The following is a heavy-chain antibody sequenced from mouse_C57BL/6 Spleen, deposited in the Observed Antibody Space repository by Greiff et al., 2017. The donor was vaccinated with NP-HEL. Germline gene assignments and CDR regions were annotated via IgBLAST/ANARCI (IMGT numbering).Heavy chain of an antibody. CDR2: IYPGDGDT. V-gene: IGHV1-82*01. J-gene: IGHJ2*01. D-gene: IGHD1-1*01. Sequence: VQLQQSGPELVKPGASVKISCKASGYAFSSSWMNWVKPRPGKGLEWIGRIYPGDGDTNYNGKFKGKATLTADKSSSTAYMQLSSLTSEDSAVYFCAKGGKVTTVIATPFDYWGQGTTLTVSS. CDR1: GYAFSSSW. CDR3: AKGGKVTTVIATPFDY.